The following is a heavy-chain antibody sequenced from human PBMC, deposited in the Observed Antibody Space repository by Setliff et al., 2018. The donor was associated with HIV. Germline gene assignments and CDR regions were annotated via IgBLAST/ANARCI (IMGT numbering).Heavy chain of an antibody. CDR1: GYTFTGYY. D-gene: IGHD3-22*01. V-gene: IGHV1-2*04. Sequence: GASVKVSCKASGYTFTGYYMHWVRQAPGQGLEWMGWINPNSGGTNYAQKFQGWVTVTRDASISTAYMELSRLRSDDTAVYYCAGTNHYYHSNFDYWGQGTLVTVSS. CDR2: INPNSGGT. CDR3: AGTNHYYHSNFDY. J-gene: IGHJ4*02.